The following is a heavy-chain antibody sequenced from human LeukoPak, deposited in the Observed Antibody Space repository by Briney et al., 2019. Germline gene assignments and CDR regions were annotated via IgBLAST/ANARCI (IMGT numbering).Heavy chain of an antibody. J-gene: IGHJ6*02. Sequence: ASVKVSCKASGYTFTGYYMHWVRQAPGQGLEWMGRINPNSGGTNYAQKFQGGVTMTRDTSISTAYMELSRLRSDDTAVYYCARDMAADDSSGYHTYYYYCMDVWGQGTTVTVSS. D-gene: IGHD3-22*01. CDR1: GYTFTGYY. CDR3: ARDMAADDSSGYHTYYYYCMDV. CDR2: INPNSGGT. V-gene: IGHV1-2*06.